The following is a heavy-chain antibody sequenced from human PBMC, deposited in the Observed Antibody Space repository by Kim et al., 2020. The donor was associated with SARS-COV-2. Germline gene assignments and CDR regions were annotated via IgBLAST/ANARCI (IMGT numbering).Heavy chain of an antibody. Sequence: GGSLRLSCAASGFSYDSYAMSWVRQAPGKGLEWVSTISGRGGRTFYADSVRGRFTISRDNSKNKLYLQVNNVEAADTGVYYCAKATSNFAEDPSFYFFGLDVWGQGTTVTVSS. CDR1: GFSYDSYA. J-gene: IGHJ6*02. CDR3: AKATSNFAEDPSFYFFGLDV. D-gene: IGHD2-15*01. V-gene: IGHV3-23*01. CDR2: ISGRGGRT.